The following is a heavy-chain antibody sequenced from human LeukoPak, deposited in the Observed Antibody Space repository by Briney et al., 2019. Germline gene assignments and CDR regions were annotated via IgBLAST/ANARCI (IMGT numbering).Heavy chain of an antibody. CDR2: INPSGGST. CDR3: ARGLNSSGWYPFGY. J-gene: IGHJ4*02. D-gene: IGHD6-19*01. Sequence: ASVKVSCKASGGTFSSYAISWVRQAPGQGLEWMGIINPSGGSTSYAQKFQGRVTMTRDTSASTVYMELSSLRSEDTAVYYCARGLNSSGWYPFGYWGQGTLVTVSS. V-gene: IGHV1-46*01. CDR1: GGTFSSYA.